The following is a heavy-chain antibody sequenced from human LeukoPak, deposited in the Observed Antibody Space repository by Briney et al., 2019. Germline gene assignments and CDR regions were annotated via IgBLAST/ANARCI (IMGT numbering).Heavy chain of an antibody. Sequence: GGSLRLSCAASGFTFSRYWMSWVRQAPRKGLEWVANIKQDGSEKYYVDSVKGRFTISRDNAKNSLYLQMNSLRAEDTAVYYCARGSSRYYDSSGYPVPYYFDYWGQGTLVTVSS. J-gene: IGHJ4*02. D-gene: IGHD3-22*01. CDR2: IKQDGSEK. CDR1: GFTFSRYW. V-gene: IGHV3-7*01. CDR3: ARGSSRYYDSSGYPVPYYFDY.